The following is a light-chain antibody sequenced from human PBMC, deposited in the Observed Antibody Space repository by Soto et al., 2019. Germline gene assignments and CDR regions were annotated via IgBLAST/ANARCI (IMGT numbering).Light chain of an antibody. CDR1: QSVSSNY. CDR2: GAS. V-gene: IGKV3-20*01. J-gene: IGKJ1*01. CDR3: QQYINLWT. Sequence: EILLTQSPGTLSLSPGERATLSWGASQSVSSNYLAWYQQKPGQAPRLLIYGASSRATGIPARLSGSGSGTEFTLTISSMKSEDFAVYYCQQYINLWTFGQGTKVDIK.